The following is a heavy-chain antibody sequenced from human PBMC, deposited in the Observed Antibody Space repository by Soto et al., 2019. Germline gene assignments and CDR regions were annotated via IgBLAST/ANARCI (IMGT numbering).Heavy chain of an antibody. J-gene: IGHJ5*02. Sequence: PSETLSLTCAVCGGSVNGYYWNWTRQPPGKGLEWIGEINHTGGTHYNPSLKSRVTMSVDTSKNQFSLRLSSVTAADTAIYYCATRITVFGLLIPPFDPWGQGTQVTVSS. V-gene: IGHV4-34*01. CDR3: ATRITVFGLLIPPFDP. CDR1: GGSVNGYY. CDR2: INHTGGT. D-gene: IGHD3-3*01.